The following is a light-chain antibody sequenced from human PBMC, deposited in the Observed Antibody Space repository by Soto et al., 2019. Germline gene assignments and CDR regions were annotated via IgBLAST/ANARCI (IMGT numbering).Light chain of an antibody. CDR1: QSVLYSSNNKNY. J-gene: IGKJ5*01. CDR3: QQYYSTPIT. CDR2: WAS. V-gene: IGKV4-1*01. Sequence: DIVMTQSPDSLAVSLGERATINCKSSQSVLYSSNNKNYLAWYQQKPGQPPKLLIYWASTRESGVPDRFSGSGSGTDFTLTISSLQAEDVAVHYCQQYYSTPITFGQGTRLEI.